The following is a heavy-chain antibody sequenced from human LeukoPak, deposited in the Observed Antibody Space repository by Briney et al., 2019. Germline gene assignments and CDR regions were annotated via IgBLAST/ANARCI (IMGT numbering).Heavy chain of an antibody. D-gene: IGHD3-10*01. CDR1: GLTFSSYV. CDR3: ANPGRVSGSYNPFDY. V-gene: IGHV3-23*01. J-gene: IGHJ4*02. Sequence: GSLRFSCAASGLTFSSYVMSWVRQTPGRGLEWVSAISGSGDTTSCADSVKGRFTISRDNSKNTLYLQMNSLRAEDTAVYYCANPGRVSGSYNPFDYWGQGTLVTVSS. CDR2: ISGSGDTT.